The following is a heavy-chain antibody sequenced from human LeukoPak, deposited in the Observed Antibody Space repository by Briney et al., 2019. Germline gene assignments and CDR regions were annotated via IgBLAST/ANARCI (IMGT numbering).Heavy chain of an antibody. D-gene: IGHD2-2*01. CDR1: GFTFSDYY. CDR2: ISGSGGST. Sequence: GGSLRLSCAASGFTFSDYYMSWIRQAPGKGLEWVSSISGSGGSTYYADSVRGRFTLSRDNSKNTLYLQMNSLRAEDTAVYYCAKDIVVVPAAGNAFDIWGQGTMVTVSS. V-gene: IGHV3-23*01. CDR3: AKDIVVVPAAGNAFDI. J-gene: IGHJ3*02.